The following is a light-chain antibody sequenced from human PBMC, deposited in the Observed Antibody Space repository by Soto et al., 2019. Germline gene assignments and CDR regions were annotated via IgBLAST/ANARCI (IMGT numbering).Light chain of an antibody. Sequence: QSALTQPASVSGSPGQSITISCTGTSSDIGSYDFVSWYQQLPGKAPKVIIYEVNKRPSGISHRFSGSKSVNTASLTISGLQAEDEADYYCTSYTTSGSVGVFGGGTKVTVL. J-gene: IGLJ3*02. CDR2: EVN. CDR1: SSDIGSYDF. CDR3: TSYTTSGSVGV. V-gene: IGLV2-14*01.